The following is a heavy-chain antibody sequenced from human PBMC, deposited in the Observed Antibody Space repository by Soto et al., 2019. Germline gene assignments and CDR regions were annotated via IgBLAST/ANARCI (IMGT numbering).Heavy chain of an antibody. CDR3: AKTMVRGISTFYFDY. CDR1: GGSISSYY. V-gene: IGHV4-59*08. CDR2: INYSGST. J-gene: IGHJ4*02. Sequence: SSETLSLTCAVSGGSISSYYWSWIRQPPGKGLEWIGYINYSGSTNYNPSLKSRATMSVDTPKNQISLKLSSVAAADTAVYYCAKTMVRGISTFYFDYWGQGTLVTVSS. D-gene: IGHD3-10*01.